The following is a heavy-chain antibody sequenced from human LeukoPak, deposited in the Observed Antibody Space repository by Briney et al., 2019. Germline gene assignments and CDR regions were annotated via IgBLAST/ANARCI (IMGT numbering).Heavy chain of an antibody. Sequence: ASVTVSCTASGYSFTSNYIHWVRQAPGQGLEWMGMIYPRDGSTSYAQKFQGRVTVTRDTSTSTVHMELSGLRSEDTAVYYCARDQEAFDYWGQGTLVTVSS. V-gene: IGHV1-46*01. J-gene: IGHJ4*02. CDR3: ARDQEAFDY. CDR2: IYPRDGST. CDR1: GYSFTSNY.